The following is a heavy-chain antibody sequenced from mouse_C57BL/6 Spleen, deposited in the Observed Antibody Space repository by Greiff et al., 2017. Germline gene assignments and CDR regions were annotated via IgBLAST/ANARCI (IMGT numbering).Heavy chain of an antibody. Sequence: QVQLQQSGAELARPGASVRLSCKASGYTFTSYGISWVKQSTGQGLEWIGEIYPSSGNTYYNEKFKGKATLTADKSSSTAYMVLRSLTSEDSAVYFCARSKAGGPYYFDYWGQGTTLTVSS. J-gene: IGHJ2*01. D-gene: IGHD3-3*01. CDR1: GYTFTSYG. CDR3: ARSKAGGPYYFDY. CDR2: IYPSSGNT. V-gene: IGHV1-81*01.